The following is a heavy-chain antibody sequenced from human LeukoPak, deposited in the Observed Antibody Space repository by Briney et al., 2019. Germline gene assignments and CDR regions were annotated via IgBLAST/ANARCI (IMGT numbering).Heavy chain of an antibody. D-gene: IGHD3-10*01. Sequence: PSETLSLTCAVYGGSFSGYYWSWIRQPPGKGLEWIGEINHSGSTNYNPSLKSRVTISVDTSKNQFSLKLSSVTAADTAVYYCAREGRGYYGSGSYRGFIGRGMDVWGQGTTVTVSS. CDR2: INHSGST. CDR1: GGSFSGYY. J-gene: IGHJ6*02. CDR3: AREGRGYYGSGSYRGFIGRGMDV. V-gene: IGHV4-34*01.